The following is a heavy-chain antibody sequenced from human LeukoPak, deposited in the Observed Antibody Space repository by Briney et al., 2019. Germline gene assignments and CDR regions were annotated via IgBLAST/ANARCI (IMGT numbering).Heavy chain of an antibody. V-gene: IGHV4-61*02. CDR1: GGSISSGSYY. J-gene: IGHJ4*02. Sequence: SETLSLTCTVSGGSISSGSYYWSWIRQPGGKGVEWIGRIYTSGSTNYNPSLKSRVTISIDTSKNQFSLKLSSLTAADTAIYYCARGIESYGDYGYWGQGILVTVSS. CDR2: IYTSGST. D-gene: IGHD4-17*01. CDR3: ARGIESYGDYGY.